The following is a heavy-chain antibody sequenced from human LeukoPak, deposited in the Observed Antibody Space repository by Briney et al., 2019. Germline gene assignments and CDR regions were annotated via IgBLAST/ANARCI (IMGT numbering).Heavy chain of an antibody. J-gene: IGHJ6*02. V-gene: IGHV4-34*01. Sequence: SETLSLTCAVYGGSFSGYYWSWIRQPPGKGLEWIGEINHSGSTNYNPSLKSRVTISVDTSKNQFSLKLSSVTAADTAVYYCARDRASGTTNYYGMDVWGQGTTVTVSS. CDR2: INHSGST. CDR1: GGSFSGYY. D-gene: IGHD1-7*01. CDR3: ARDRASGTTNYYGMDV.